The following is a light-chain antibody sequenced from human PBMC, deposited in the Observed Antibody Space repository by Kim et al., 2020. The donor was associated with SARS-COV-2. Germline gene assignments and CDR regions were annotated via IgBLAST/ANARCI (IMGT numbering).Light chain of an antibody. V-gene: IGLV1-44*01. CDR3: AAWDDSLNDYV. CDR2: INN. Sequence: QSVLTQPPSASGTPGQRVTISCSGSSSSIGSNAVSWYQQLPGTAPKLLMNINNQRPSGIPDRFSGSKSGTSASLAISGLQSEDEAEYFCAAWDDSLNDYVFGTGTKVTVL. J-gene: IGLJ1*01. CDR1: SSSIGSNA.